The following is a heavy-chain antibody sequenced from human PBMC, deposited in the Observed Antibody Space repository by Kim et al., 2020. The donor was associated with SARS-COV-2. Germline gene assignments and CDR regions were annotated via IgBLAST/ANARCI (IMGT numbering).Heavy chain of an antibody. J-gene: IGHJ4*02. Sequence: YAQKFQGRVTMTRDTSTSTVYMELSSLRSEDTAVYYCARGTIFGVVTYDYWGQGTLVTVSS. D-gene: IGHD3-3*01. V-gene: IGHV1-46*01. CDR3: ARGTIFGVVTYDY.